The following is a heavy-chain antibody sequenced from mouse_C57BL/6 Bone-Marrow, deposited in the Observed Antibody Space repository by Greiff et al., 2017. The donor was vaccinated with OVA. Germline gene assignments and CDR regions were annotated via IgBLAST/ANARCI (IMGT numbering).Heavy chain of an antibody. J-gene: IGHJ2*01. CDR3: TVTGNFDY. CDR2: IDPENGDT. V-gene: IGHV14-4*01. Sequence: VQLQQSGAELVRPGASVKLSCTASGFIIKDDYMHWVKQRPEQGLEWIGWIDPENGDTEYASKFQGKATITADTSSNTAYLQLSSLTSEDTAVYYCTVTGNFDYWGQGTTLTVSS. D-gene: IGHD4-1*01. CDR1: GFIIKDDY.